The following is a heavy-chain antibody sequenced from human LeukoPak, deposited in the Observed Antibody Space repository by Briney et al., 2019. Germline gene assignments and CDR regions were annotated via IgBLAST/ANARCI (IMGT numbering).Heavy chain of an antibody. CDR2: INPNSGGT. J-gene: IGHJ5*02. V-gene: IGHV1-2*02. Sequence: ASVKVSCKASGYTFTGYYMHWVRQAPGQGLEWMGWINPNSGGTNYAQKFQGRVTMTRDTSISTAYMELSRLRSDDTAVYYCARGDYDILTGYYSDRFDPWGQGTLVTVSS. CDR1: GYTFTGYY. D-gene: IGHD3-9*01. CDR3: ARGDYDILTGYYSDRFDP.